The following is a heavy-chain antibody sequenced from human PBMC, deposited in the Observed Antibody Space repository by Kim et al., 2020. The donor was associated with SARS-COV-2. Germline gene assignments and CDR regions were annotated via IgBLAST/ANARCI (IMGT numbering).Heavy chain of an antibody. V-gene: IGHV3-23*01. CDR2: ISGSGSST. J-gene: IGHJ6*02. D-gene: IGHD3-9*01. Sequence: GGSLRLSCAASGLTFISYVMAWVRQAPGKGLEWVSSISGSGSSTYHADSVKGRFTTSRDNSKNALYLQMNSLRAEDTAVYYCAKSYDTLIGGYFYGMDVWGQGTTVTVSS. CDR1: GLTFISYV. CDR3: AKSYDTLIGGYFYGMDV.